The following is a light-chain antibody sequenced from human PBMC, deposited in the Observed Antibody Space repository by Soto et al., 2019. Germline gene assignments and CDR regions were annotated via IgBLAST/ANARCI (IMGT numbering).Light chain of an antibody. CDR3: QQRSNWPRT. J-gene: IGKJ1*01. CDR2: DAS. CDR1: QSVSSY. V-gene: IGKV3-11*01. Sequence: IKLPQSPATLSLSKGERPTLSCRARQSVSSYLAWYQQNPGQAPRLLIYDASNRATGIPARFSGSGSGTDFTLTISSLEPEDFAVYYCQQRSNWPRTLGQGTKVDIK.